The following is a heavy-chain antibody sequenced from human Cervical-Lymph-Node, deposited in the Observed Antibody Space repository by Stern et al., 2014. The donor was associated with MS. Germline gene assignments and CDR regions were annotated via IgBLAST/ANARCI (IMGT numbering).Heavy chain of an antibody. J-gene: IGHJ6*02. D-gene: IGHD2-15*01. Sequence: VQLVESGSEVKKPGASVKVSCKASEYTHNNYLIHWVRQAPGQRPDRMGVINPSGATTYAQKVQDRVTMTTDASTSTFYMELSRLRSEDTAVYYCAVRYCSGGRCYSVPDVWGQGTTVIVSS. CDR1: EYTHNNYL. CDR3: AVRYCSGGRCYSVPDV. V-gene: IGHV1-46*02. CDR2: INPSGAT.